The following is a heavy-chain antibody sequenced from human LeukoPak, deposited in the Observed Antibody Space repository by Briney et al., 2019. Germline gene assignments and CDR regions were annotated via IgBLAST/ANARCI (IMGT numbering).Heavy chain of an antibody. V-gene: IGHV3-30-3*01. D-gene: IGHD3-3*01. CDR2: ISYDGSNK. Sequence: GGSLRLSCAASGFTFSSSTMHWVRQAPGKGLEWVAVISYDGSNKDYTDSVKGRFTISRDNSKNTLYLQMNSLRAEDTAVYYCARGAGAQRVDWFDPWGQGTLVTVSS. J-gene: IGHJ5*02. CDR3: ARGAGAQRVDWFDP. CDR1: GFTFSSST.